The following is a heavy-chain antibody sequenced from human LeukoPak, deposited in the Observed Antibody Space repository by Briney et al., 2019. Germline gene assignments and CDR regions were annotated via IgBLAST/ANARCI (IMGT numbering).Heavy chain of an antibody. CDR1: GGSISSYY. J-gene: IGHJ5*02. CDR3: AREVVRSTPWMGDWFDP. CDR2: INYSGST. Sequence: SETLSLTCTVSGGSISSYYWSWIRQPPGKGLEWIAHINYSGSTNYNPSLKSRVTISVDTSKNQFSLKLSSVTAADTAVYYCAREVVRSTPWMGDWFDPWGQGTLVTVSS. D-gene: IGHD3-10*01. V-gene: IGHV4-59*01.